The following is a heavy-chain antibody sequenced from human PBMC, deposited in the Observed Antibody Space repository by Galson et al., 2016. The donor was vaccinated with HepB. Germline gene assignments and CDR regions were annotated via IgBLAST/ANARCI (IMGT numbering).Heavy chain of an antibody. CDR1: GFTFSSYG. CDR2: LSYDGHQK. J-gene: IGHJ4*02. D-gene: IGHD6-13*01. V-gene: IGHV3-30*18. Sequence: SLRLSCAASGFTFSSYGMHWVRQAPGKGLEWVAVLSYDGHQKKYGDSVKGRFTISRDNSNNTLYLQMDSLRPEDTAVYYCAKGVKAAAGTLDAYWGQGILVTVSS. CDR3: AKGVKAAAGTLDAY.